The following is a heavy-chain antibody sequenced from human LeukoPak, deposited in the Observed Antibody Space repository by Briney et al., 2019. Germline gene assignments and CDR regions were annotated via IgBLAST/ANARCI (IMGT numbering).Heavy chain of an antibody. CDR3: ARGNTLCSGGSCSTNIDY. CDR1: GGSISPYY. J-gene: IGHJ4*02. D-gene: IGHD2-15*01. V-gene: IGHV4-4*07. Sequence: PSETLSLTCTVSGGSISPYYWSWIRQPAGKGLEWIGRIYTSGSTNYNPSLKTRATMSVDTSKNQCSLKLSSVSAADTAVYYCARGNTLCSGGSCSTNIDYWGQGTLVTVSS. CDR2: IYTSGST.